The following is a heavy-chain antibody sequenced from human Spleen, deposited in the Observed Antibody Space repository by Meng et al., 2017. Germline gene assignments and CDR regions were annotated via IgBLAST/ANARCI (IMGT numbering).Heavy chain of an antibody. D-gene: IGHD6-19*01. J-gene: IGHJ5*02. CDR1: GGSISTSGYY. CDR2: VGHSGFT. Sequence: QPQLQESGPGLVKPSEALSLTCSVSGGSISTSGYYWGWIRQAPGKGLEWIGSVGHSGFTYYTPSVKSRITVSIDTSRNQFSLWLTSVTAADTAVYYCVRSSGWVKTGFDPWGQGTLVTVSS. CDR3: VRSSGWVKTGFDP. V-gene: IGHV4-39*01.